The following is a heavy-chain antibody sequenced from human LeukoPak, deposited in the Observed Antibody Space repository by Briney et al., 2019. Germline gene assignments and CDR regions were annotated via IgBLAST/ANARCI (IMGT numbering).Heavy chain of an antibody. D-gene: IGHD6-13*01. CDR2: TYTSGST. CDR3: ARVSSSWYQDWYFDL. CDR1: GDSISSGDYY. V-gene: IGHV4-61*02. J-gene: IGHJ2*01. Sequence: PSETLSLTCTVSGDSISSGDYYWSWIRQPAGKGLEWIGRTYTSGSTSYNPSLKSRVTMSVDMSKNQFSLKLSSMIAADTAVYYCARVSSSWYQDWYFDLWGRGTLVTVPS.